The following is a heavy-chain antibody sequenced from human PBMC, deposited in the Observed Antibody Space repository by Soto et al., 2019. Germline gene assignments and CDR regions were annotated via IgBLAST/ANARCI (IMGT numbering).Heavy chain of an antibody. CDR1: GFTFSSYA. J-gene: IGHJ5*02. Sequence: QVQLVESGGGVVQPGRSLRLSCAASGFTFSSYAMHWVRQAPGKGLEWVAVISYDGSNKYYADSVKGRFTISRDNSKNTLYLQMNSLRAEDTAVYYGARGAGGDYSYWFDPWGQGTLVTVSS. V-gene: IGHV3-30-3*01. CDR2: ISYDGSNK. CDR3: ARGAGGDYSYWFDP. D-gene: IGHD4-17*01.